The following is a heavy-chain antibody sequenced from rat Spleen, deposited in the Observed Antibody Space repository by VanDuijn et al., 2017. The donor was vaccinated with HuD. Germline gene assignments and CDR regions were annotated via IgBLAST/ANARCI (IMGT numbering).Heavy chain of an antibody. D-gene: IGHD1-9*01. CDR1: GFSLPGYN. J-gene: IGHJ3*01. CDR3: ARAHTTGIRDWFAY. V-gene: IGHV2-41*01. Sequence: QVQLKESGPGLVQSSQPLSPTGTVAGFSLPGYNVPWVRQPPGKGLEWMGVIWNTGVTRYISALKSRLSISKDTSKSQVFLKMNSLQTEDTATYYCARAHTTGIRDWFAYWGQGTLVTVSS. CDR2: IWNTGVT.